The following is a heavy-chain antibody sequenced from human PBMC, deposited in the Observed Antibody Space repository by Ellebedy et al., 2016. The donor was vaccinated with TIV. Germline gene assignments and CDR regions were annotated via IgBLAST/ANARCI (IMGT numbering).Heavy chain of an antibody. D-gene: IGHD2-8*02. J-gene: IGHJ6*02. V-gene: IGHV3-23*01. CDR2: ISGSGGST. CDR3: AKPCETTGYYYYGMDV. CDR1: GFTFSSYA. Sequence: GGSLRLSXAASGFTFSSYAMSWVRQAPGKGLEWVSAISGSGGSTYYADSVKGRFTISRDNSKNTLYLQMNSLRAEDTAVYYCAKPCETTGYYYYGMDVWGQGTTVTVSS.